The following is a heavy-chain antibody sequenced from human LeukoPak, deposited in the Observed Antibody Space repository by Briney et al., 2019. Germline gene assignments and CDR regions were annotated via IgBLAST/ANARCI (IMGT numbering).Heavy chain of an antibody. Sequence: GGSLRLSCAASGFTFSDFYMSWVRQAPGKGLEWVSYISSSATTIYYADSVKGRFTISRDNAKNSLYLQMNSLRAEDTAVYYCARDPIVATITHSTFGPWGQGTLVTVSS. CDR2: ISSSATTI. D-gene: IGHD5-12*01. J-gene: IGHJ5*02. V-gene: IGHV3-11*04. CDR3: ARDPIVATITHSTFGP. CDR1: GFTFSDFY.